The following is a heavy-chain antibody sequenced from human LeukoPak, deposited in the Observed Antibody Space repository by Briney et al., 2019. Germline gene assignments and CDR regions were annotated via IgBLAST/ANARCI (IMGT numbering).Heavy chain of an antibody. CDR1: GFTFSSYD. CDR3: TRLGIAPRDFDY. D-gene: IGHD6-6*01. Sequence: PGGTLRLSCAASGFTFSSYDMSWVRQAPGKGLEWVSGISGSGSSTYYADSVKGRFTISRDNAKNSLYLQMNSLKIEDTAVYYCTRLGIAPRDFDYWGQGTLVTVSS. CDR2: ISGSGSST. J-gene: IGHJ4*02. V-gene: IGHV3-23*01.